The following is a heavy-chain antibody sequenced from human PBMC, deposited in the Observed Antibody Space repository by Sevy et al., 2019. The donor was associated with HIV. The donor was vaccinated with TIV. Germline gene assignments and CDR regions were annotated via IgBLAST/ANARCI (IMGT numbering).Heavy chain of an antibody. D-gene: IGHD2-2*02. Sequence: GGSLRLSCAASGFTFSDYYMSWIRRAPEKGLEWVSYISSSGSTIYYADSVKGRFTISRDNAKNALYLQMNSLRAEDTAVYYCARSRGYQLLYGGWFDPWGQGTLVTVSS. CDR3: ARSRGYQLLYGGWFDP. V-gene: IGHV3-11*01. J-gene: IGHJ5*02. CDR1: GFTFSDYY. CDR2: ISSSGSTI.